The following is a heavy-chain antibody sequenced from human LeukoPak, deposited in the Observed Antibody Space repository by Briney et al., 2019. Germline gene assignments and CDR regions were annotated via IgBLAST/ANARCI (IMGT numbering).Heavy chain of an antibody. CDR2: IYYSGSA. D-gene: IGHD3-3*01. CDR1: GGSISSRGYY. J-gene: IGHJ3*02. V-gene: IGHV4-39*01. CDR3: ARQTPLDFWSGYYPTEEGFEI. Sequence: SSETLSLTCTVSGGSISSRGYYWGWIRQPPGKGLEWIGSIYYSGSAYYNPSLNSRVTISVDTSKNQFSLNLNTVTAADTAVYYCARQTPLDFWSGYYPTEEGFEIWGQGTMVTVSS.